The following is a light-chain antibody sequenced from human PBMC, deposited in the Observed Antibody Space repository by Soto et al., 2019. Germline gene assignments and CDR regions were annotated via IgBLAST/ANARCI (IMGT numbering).Light chain of an antibody. Sequence: DSQVTQSPATLSSSVGDRVTITCRASQTISSWLAWYQQKPGRAPKLLIYKASTLKSGVTSRFSGSGSGTEFTLTISSLQPDDFATYYCQHYNSYSEAFGQGTKVDIK. V-gene: IGKV1-5*03. J-gene: IGKJ1*01. CDR3: QHYNSYSEA. CDR2: KAS. CDR1: QTISSW.